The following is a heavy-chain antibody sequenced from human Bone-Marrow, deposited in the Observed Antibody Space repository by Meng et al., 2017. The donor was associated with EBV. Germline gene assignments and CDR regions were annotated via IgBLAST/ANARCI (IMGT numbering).Heavy chain of an antibody. V-gene: IGHV1-69*01. Sequence: VQAVQSGAGVKKPGSSVKGFCKVSGCALRYSAISWVRQAPGQGLEWMGGLIPDFGTPDYAPNYQDRVTITADESTSTAYMELNSLTTEDTAIYYCARESGRGYTPDFWGQGTLVTVSS. D-gene: IGHD3-10*01. CDR3: ARESGRGYTPDF. CDR2: LIPDFGTP. J-gene: IGHJ4*02. CDR1: GCALRYSA.